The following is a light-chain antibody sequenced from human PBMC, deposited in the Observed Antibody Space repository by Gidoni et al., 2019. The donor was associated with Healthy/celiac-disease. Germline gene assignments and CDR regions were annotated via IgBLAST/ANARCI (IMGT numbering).Light chain of an antibody. CDR1: QSISSW. CDR3: QQYNSWT. V-gene: IGKV1-5*03. J-gene: IGKJ1*01. CDR2: KAS. Sequence: DSQVTQSPSTLSASVGDRVTITCRASQSISSWLAWYQQKPGKAPKLLIYKASSLESGVPSRFSGSGSGTEFPLTISSLQPAEFATYYCQQYNSWTFGQGTKVEIK.